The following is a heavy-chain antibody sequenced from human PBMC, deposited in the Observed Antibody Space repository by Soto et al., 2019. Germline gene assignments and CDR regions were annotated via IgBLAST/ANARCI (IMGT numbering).Heavy chain of an antibody. D-gene: IGHD5-12*01. V-gene: IGHV4-61*01. J-gene: IGHJ6*02. CDR1: GGSVSSGSYY. Sequence: PSETLSLTCTVSGGSVSSGSYYWSWIRQPPGKGLEWIGYIYYSGSTNYNPSLKSRVTISVDTSKNQFSLKLSSVTAADTAMYYCARGEAVGMATISHYYYYGMDVWGQGTTVTVSS. CDR2: IYYSGST. CDR3: ARGEAVGMATISHYYYYGMDV.